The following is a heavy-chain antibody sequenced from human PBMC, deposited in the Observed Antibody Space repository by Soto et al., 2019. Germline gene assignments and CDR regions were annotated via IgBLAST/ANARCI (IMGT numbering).Heavy chain of an antibody. J-gene: IGHJ6*02. CDR2: INHSGST. D-gene: IGHD3-3*01. V-gene: IGHV4-34*01. Sequence: PSETLSLTCAVYGGSFSGYYWSWIRQPPGKGLEWIGEINHSGSTNYNPSLKSRVTISVDTSKNQFSLKLSSVTAADTAVYYCARGGRFLGGMDVWGQGTKVTVSS. CDR3: ARGGRFLGGMDV. CDR1: GGSFSGYY.